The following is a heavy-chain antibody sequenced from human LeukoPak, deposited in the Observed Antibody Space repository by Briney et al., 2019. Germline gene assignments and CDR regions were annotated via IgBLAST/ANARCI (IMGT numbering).Heavy chain of an antibody. D-gene: IGHD6-6*01. CDR3: ARAREYSSSWGFDY. J-gene: IGHJ4*02. Sequence: ASVRVSCKASGYTFTSYGISWVRQAPGQGLEWMGWISAYNGNTNYAQKLQGRVTMTTDTSTSTAYMELRSLRSDDTAVYYCARAREYSSSWGFDYWGQGTLVTVSS. V-gene: IGHV1-18*01. CDR1: GYTFTSYG. CDR2: ISAYNGNT.